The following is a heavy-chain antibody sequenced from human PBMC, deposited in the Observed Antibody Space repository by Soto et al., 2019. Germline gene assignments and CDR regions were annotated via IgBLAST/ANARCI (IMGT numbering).Heavy chain of an antibody. CDR2: IKQDGSEK. D-gene: IGHD3-3*01. J-gene: IGHJ3*02. CDR3: AKDYLRWSGYYTGIGAFDI. Sequence: GGSLRLSCAASGFTFSSYWMSWVRQAPGKGLEWVANIKQDGSEKYYVDSVKGRFTISRDNAKNSLYLQMNSLRAEDTAVYYCAKDYLRWSGYYTGIGAFDIWGQGTMVTVSS. CDR1: GFTFSSYW. V-gene: IGHV3-7*01.